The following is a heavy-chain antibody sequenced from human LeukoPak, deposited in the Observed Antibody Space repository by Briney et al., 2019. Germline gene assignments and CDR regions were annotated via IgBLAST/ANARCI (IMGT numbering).Heavy chain of an antibody. CDR1: GYTFTSYY. J-gene: IGHJ4*02. Sequence: ASVKVSCKASGYTFTSYYMHWVRQAPGQGLEWMGIINPSGGSTSYAQKFQGRVTMTMDMSTSTVYMELSSLRSEDTAVYYCARESSGGYNFDYWGRGTLVTVSS. CDR3: ARESSGGYNFDY. V-gene: IGHV1-46*01. D-gene: IGHD6-25*01. CDR2: INPSGGST.